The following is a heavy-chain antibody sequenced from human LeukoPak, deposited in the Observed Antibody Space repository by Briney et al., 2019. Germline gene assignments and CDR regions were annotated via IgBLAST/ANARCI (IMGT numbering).Heavy chain of an antibody. CDR1: GYTFSAYH. V-gene: IGHV1-2*02. Sequence: ASVKVSCKASGYTFSAYHIHWVRQAPGQGLEWMGWINPNSGGTNFAPKFHGRVSVTRDTSLSTAYMELSSLRSDDTAVYYCARGDKKENLSGPSGYFDPWGQGSLVTVSS. J-gene: IGHJ5*02. CDR2: INPNSGGT. D-gene: IGHD3-10*01. CDR3: ARGDKKENLSGPSGYFDP.